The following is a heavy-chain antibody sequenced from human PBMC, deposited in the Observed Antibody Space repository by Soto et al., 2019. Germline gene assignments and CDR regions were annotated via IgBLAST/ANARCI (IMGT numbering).Heavy chain of an antibody. V-gene: IGHV1-18*01. J-gene: IGHJ6*02. CDR2: ISAYNGNT. CDR3: ARDISGWLRSYYYYGMDV. Sequence: ASVKVSCKASGYTFTSYGISWVRQAPGQGLEWMGWISAYNGNTNYAQKLQGRVTMTTDTSTSTAYMELRSLRSDDTAVYYCARDISGWLRSYYYYGMDVWGQGTTVTVSS. D-gene: IGHD6-19*01. CDR1: GYTFTSYG.